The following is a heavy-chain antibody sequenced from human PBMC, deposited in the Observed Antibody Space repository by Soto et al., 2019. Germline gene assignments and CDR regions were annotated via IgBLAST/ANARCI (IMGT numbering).Heavy chain of an antibody. V-gene: IGHV1-18*01. D-gene: IGHD4-17*01. CDR1: GYTFTSYG. Sequence: QVQLVQSGAEVKKPGASVKVSCKASGYTFTSYGISCVRQAPGQGLEWMGWISAYNGNTNYAQKRQGRVTMTTDTSTSTAYMELRSLRSDDTAVYYCARGKDDYGDSPYFQHWGQGTLVTVSS. CDR3: ARGKDDYGDSPYFQH. CDR2: ISAYNGNT. J-gene: IGHJ1*01.